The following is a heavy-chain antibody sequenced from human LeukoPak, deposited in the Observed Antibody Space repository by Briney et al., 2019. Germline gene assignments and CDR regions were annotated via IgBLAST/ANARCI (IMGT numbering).Heavy chain of an antibody. J-gene: IGHJ4*02. Sequence: GGSLRLSCEASGFTFSDYWLSWVRQAPGKGLEWVANIKQDGSEKNYVDSVKGRFTISRDNAKNSLYLQMNSLRAEDTAGYYCVRGPYALYWGQGTLVSVSS. V-gene: IGHV3-7*01. D-gene: IGHD2-2*01. CDR3: VRGPYALY. CDR2: IKQDGSEK. CDR1: GFTFSDYW.